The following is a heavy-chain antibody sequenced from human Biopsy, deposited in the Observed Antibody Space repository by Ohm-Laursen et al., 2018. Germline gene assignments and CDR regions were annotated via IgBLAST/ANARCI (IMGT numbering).Heavy chain of an antibody. D-gene: IGHD6-6*01. J-gene: IGHJ5*02. Sequence: SVKVSCKASGYSFSTYDVNWVRQARGQGLEWMGWMIPSSGRTGYAQRFQGRVTLTMNTSISTAYMELSGLRSEDTAVYFCARGYSRRVSIFEASIYWFDTWGQGTLVTVSS. CDR1: GYSFSTYD. CDR3: ARGYSRRVSIFEASIYWFDT. V-gene: IGHV1-8*01. CDR2: MIPSSGRT.